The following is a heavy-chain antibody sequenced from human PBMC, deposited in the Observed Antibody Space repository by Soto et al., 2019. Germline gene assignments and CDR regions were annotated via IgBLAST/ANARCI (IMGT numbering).Heavy chain of an antibody. Sequence: SETLSLTCTVSGDSITSNSYFWAWIRQPPGNGLEWIGSIYYSGTTYYNPSLKSRVTLSVDRSKNQFSLKLTSVTAADTAVYYCARRFSVDYFDYWGQGALVTVS. J-gene: IGHJ4*02. CDR2: IYYSGTT. CDR1: GDSITSNSYF. CDR3: ARRFSVDYFDY. V-gene: IGHV4-39*01.